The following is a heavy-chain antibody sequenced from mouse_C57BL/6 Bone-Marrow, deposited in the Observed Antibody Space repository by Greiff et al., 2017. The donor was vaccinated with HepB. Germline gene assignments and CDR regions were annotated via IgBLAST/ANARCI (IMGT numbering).Heavy chain of an antibody. CDR3: ARMGQLRLLWFAY. J-gene: IGHJ3*01. Sequence: QVQLKESGPGLVQPSQSLSITCTVSGFSLTSYGVHWVRQSPGKGLEWLGVIWSGGSTDYNAAFISRLSISKDNSKCQVFFKMNSLQADDTAIYYCARMGQLRLLWFAYWGQGTLVTVSA. V-gene: IGHV2-2*01. CDR1: GFSLTSYG. D-gene: IGHD3-2*02. CDR2: IWSGGST.